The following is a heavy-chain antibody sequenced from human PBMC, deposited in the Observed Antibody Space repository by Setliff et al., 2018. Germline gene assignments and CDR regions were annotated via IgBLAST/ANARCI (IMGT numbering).Heavy chain of an antibody. J-gene: IGHJ1*01. V-gene: IGHV4-39*07. Sequence: SETLSLTCNVSGGSVSSTSHYWGWIRQPPGKGMEWIGSVYCSGYTYYNPSLQSRVTISVDMSKNQFSMKLTSVTAADTAVYYCARVDFTMIQGVLGLWGQGTPVTVSS. CDR1: GGSVSSTSHY. D-gene: IGHD3-10*01. CDR3: ARVDFTMIQGVLGL. CDR2: VYCSGYT.